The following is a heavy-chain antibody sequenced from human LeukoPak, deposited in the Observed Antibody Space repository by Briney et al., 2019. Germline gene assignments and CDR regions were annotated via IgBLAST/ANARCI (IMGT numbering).Heavy chain of an antibody. CDR2: FYPGDSST. J-gene: IGHJ4*02. Sequence: GESPKISCHGSGYSFTSYWIAWVRQMPGKGLEWMGSFYPGDSSTKYSPSFQGQVTISADKSISTAYLQWRSLKASDTAMYYCARQFSTSWYFDYWGQGALVTVSS. CDR1: GYSFTSYW. V-gene: IGHV5-51*01. D-gene: IGHD6-13*01. CDR3: ARQFSTSWYFDY.